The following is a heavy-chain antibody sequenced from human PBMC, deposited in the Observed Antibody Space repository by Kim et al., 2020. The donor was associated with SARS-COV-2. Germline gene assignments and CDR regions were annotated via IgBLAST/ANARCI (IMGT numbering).Heavy chain of an antibody. CDR3: ARGYYYGSGSYYPNFDY. CDR1: GFTFSSYD. J-gene: IGHJ4*02. V-gene: IGHV3-13*01. Sequence: GGSLRLSCAASGFTFSSYDMHWVRQATGKGLEWVSAIGTAGDTYYPGSVKGRFTISRENAKNSLYLQMNSLRAGDTAVYYCARGYYYGSGSYYPNFDYWGQGTLVTVSS. CDR2: IGTAGDT. D-gene: IGHD3-10*01.